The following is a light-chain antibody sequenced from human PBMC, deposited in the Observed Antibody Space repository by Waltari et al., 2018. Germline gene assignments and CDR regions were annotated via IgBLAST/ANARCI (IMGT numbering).Light chain of an antibody. J-gene: IGLJ2*01. V-gene: IGLV2-23*01. CDR3: CSYAGSSTFVV. CDR1: SSDGVRDNL. Sequence: QSALTQPASVSGSPGQSITISCTGTSSDGVRDNLVSWYQQHPGKAPNLMIYEGSKRPSGVSNRFPGSKSGHTASLPISGLQAVDEADYYCCSYAGSSTFVVFGGGTKLTV. CDR2: EGS.